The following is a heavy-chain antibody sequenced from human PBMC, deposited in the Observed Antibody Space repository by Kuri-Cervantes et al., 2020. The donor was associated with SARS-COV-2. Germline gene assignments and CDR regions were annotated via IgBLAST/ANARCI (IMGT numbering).Heavy chain of an antibody. D-gene: IGHD3-10*01. V-gene: IGHV4-4*01. CDR2: IHRTGTT. Sequence: SETLSLTCAVSGGSISSSNWWSWVRQPPGKGLEWIGEIHRTGTTNYNPPLESRVTISVDRSKNQFSLTLRSVTAADTAVYCCAFNYGTGSYFYWGQGTLVTVSS. CDR1: GGSISSSNW. CDR3: AFNYGTGSYFY. J-gene: IGHJ4*02.